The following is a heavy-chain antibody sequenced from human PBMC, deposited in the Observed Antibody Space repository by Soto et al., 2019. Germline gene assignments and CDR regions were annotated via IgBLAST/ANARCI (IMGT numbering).Heavy chain of an antibody. D-gene: IGHD1-26*01. Sequence: QVQLVQSGAEVKKPGSSVKVSCKASGGTFSSYSINWVRQAPGQGLEWMGEIIPIFGTANYAQKFQGRVTITADESTSTAYMELSSLKSEDTAVYYCARDGGRHSGGIDYWGQGTLVTVSS. CDR3: ARDGGRHSGGIDY. CDR2: IIPIFGTA. CDR1: GGTFSSYS. J-gene: IGHJ4*02. V-gene: IGHV1-69*01.